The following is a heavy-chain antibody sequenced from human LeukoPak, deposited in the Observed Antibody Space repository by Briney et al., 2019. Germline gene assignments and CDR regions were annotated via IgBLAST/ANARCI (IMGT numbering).Heavy chain of an antibody. CDR2: IYYSGST. CDR1: GGSISSSSYY. J-gene: IGHJ5*02. V-gene: IGHV4-39*07. Sequence: SETLSLTCTVSGGSISSSSYYWGWIRQPPGKGLEWIGSIYYSGSTYYNPSLKSRVTISVDTSKNQFSLKLSSVTAADTAVYYCARSSIDIVVVPAAGLIGWFDPWGQGTLVTDSS. CDR3: ARSSIDIVVVPAAGLIGWFDP. D-gene: IGHD2-2*01.